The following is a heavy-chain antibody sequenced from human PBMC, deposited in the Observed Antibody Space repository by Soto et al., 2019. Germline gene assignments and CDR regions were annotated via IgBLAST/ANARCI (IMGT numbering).Heavy chain of an antibody. Sequence: QVQLVQSGAEVKKPGSSVKVSCKASGGTFSSYTISWVRQAPGQGLEWMGRIIPILGIANYAQKFQGRVTITADKSTSNAYMELSRLRSEDTAVYYCASVHGSGSHWGQGTLVTVSS. D-gene: IGHD3-10*01. CDR2: IIPILGIA. CDR1: GGTFSSYT. CDR3: ASVHGSGSH. V-gene: IGHV1-69*02. J-gene: IGHJ4*02.